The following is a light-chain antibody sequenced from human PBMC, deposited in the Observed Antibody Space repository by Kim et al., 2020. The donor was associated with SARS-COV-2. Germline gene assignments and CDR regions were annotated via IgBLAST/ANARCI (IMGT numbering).Light chain of an antibody. V-gene: IGLV3-1*01. CDR1: NLGDKY. CDR2: QDS. J-gene: IGLJ2*01. CDR3: QAWDSRTVV. Sequence: SYELTQPPSVSVSPGQTASITCSGDNLGDKYACWYQQKPGQSPVLVIYQDSKRPSGIPDRFSGSNSGNTATLTISGTQAMDEADYYCQAWDSRTVVFGGG.